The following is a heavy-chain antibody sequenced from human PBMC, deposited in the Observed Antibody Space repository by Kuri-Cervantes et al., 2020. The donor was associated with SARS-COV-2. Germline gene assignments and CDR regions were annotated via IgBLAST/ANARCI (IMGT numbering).Heavy chain of an antibody. D-gene: IGHD3-3*01. CDR1: GGSISSGDYY. J-gene: IGHJ5*02. Sequence: LRLSCTVSGGSISSGDYYWSWIRQPPGKGLEWIGYIYYSGSTYYNPTLKSRVTITVDTSKNQLSLKLSSVTAADSAVYYCARQLWSGFVNWYDPWGQGTLVTVSS. CDR2: IYYSGST. CDR3: ARQLWSGFVNWYDP. V-gene: IGHV4-30-4*08.